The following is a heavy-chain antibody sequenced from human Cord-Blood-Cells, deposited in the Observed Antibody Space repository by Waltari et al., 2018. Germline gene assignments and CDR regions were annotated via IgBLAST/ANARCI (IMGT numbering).Heavy chain of an antibody. J-gene: IGHJ2*01. D-gene: IGHD6-13*01. CDR1: GYTFTSYA. V-gene: IGHV1-3*01. CDR2: INAGNGNT. Sequence: KASGYTFTSYAMHWVRQAPGQRLEWMGWINAGNGNTKYSQKFQGRVTITRDTSASTAYMELSSLRSEDTAVYYCARGSWYWYFDLWGRGTLVTVSS. CDR3: ARGSWYWYFDL.